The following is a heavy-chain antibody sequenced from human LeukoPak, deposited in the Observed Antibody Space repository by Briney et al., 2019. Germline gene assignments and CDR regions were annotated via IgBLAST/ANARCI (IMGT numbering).Heavy chain of an antibody. V-gene: IGHV1-24*01. CDR2: FDPEDGET. D-gene: IGHD4-11*01. CDR3: ATAHSNYNYYGMDV. Sequence: ALVKVSCKVSGYTLTELSMHWVRQAPGKGLEWMGGFDPEDGETIYAQKFQGRVTMTEDTSTDAAYMELSSLRSEDTAVYYCATAHSNYNYYGMDVWGQGTTVTVSS. CDR1: GYTLTELS. J-gene: IGHJ6*02.